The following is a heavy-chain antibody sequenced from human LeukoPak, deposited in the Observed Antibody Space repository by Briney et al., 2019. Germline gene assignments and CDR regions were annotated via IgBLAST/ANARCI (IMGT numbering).Heavy chain of an antibody. J-gene: IGHJ4*02. Sequence: GGSLRLSCAASGFTFSPYGMNWVRQAPGKGLEWVAVISHDGSLNYYADSVTGRFTLSRDNPRNMLYLQMNSLRAHDTAVYYCAKEGTPYVSSYFDYWGQGTLVTVSS. CDR3: AKEGTPYVSSYFDY. D-gene: IGHD6-6*01. CDR1: GFTFSPYG. CDR2: ISHDGSLN. V-gene: IGHV3-30*18.